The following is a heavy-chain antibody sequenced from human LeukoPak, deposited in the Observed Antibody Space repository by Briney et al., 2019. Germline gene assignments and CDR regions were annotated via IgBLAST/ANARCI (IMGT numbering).Heavy chain of an antibody. CDR3: ARQINYYGSGTLDY. CDR1: GGSISSYY. J-gene: IGHJ4*02. V-gene: IGHV4-59*08. CDR2: IYYSGST. D-gene: IGHD3-10*01. Sequence: SETLSLTCTVSGGSISSYYWSWTRQPPGKGLEWIGYIYYSGSTNYNPSLKSRVTISVDTSKNQFSLKLSSVTAADTAVYYCARQINYYGSGTLDYWGQGTLVTVSS.